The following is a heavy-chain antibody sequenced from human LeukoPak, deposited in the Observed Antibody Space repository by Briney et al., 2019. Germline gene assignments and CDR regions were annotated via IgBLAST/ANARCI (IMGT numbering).Heavy chain of an antibody. J-gene: IGHJ4*02. CDR1: GFTFSSYS. D-gene: IGHD3-22*01. CDR2: ISSSSSTI. CDR3: ARVWSSGYTKDY. V-gene: IGHV3-48*04. Sequence: GGSLRLSCAASGFTFSSYSIDWVRQAPGKGLEWLSYISSSSSTIYYADSVKGRFTISRDDAKNSVYLQMNSLRAEDTAVYYCARVWSSGYTKDYWGQGTLVTVSS.